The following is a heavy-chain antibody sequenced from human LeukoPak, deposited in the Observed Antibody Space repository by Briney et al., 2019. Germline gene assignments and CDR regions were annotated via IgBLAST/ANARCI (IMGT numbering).Heavy chain of an antibody. CDR1: VFTFSSYG. CDR3: AKADYGDYPYYYYGMDV. CDR2: ISYDGSNK. D-gene: IGHD4-17*01. Sequence: PGGSLRLSCAASVFTFSSYGMHWVRQAPGKGLEWVAFISYDGSNKYYADSVKGRFTISRDNSKNTLYLQMNSLRAEDTAVYYCAKADYGDYPYYYYGMDVWGKGTTVTVSS. V-gene: IGHV3-30*18. J-gene: IGHJ6*04.